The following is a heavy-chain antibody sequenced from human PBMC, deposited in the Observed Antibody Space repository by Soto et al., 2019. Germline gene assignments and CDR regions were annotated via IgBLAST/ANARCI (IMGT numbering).Heavy chain of an antibody. CDR1: GGSISSGGYY. D-gene: IGHD3-3*01. Sequence: SETLSLTCTVSGGSISSGGYYWSWIRQHPGKGLEWIGYIYYSGSTCYNPCLKSRVTISVDTSKNQFSLKLSSVTAADTAVYYCSRNNDVWSGPPFNYWGQGTLVTV. CDR3: SRNNDVWSGPPFNY. J-gene: IGHJ4*02. CDR2: IYYSGST. V-gene: IGHV4-31*03.